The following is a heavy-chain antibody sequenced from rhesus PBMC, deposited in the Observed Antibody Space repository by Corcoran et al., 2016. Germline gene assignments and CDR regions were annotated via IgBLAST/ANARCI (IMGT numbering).Heavy chain of an antibody. D-gene: IGHD2-2*01. J-gene: IGHJ6*01. V-gene: IGHV3S42*01. CDR3: AKTYGTTYYTFYGLDS. CDR2: INGGVATP. Sequence: ASGFSFSNYWMNWVRQTPGKGLEWISAINGGVATPVYPDSGRGRFTTSKDHSKNTLFLQMNSLRPEDTAVYYCAKTYGTTYYTFYGLDSWGQGVVVTVSS. CDR1: GFSFSNYW.